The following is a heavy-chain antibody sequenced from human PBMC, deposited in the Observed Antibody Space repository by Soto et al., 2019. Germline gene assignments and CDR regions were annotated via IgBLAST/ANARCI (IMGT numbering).Heavy chain of an antibody. Sequence: GGPLRLSCAASGFTFSSYAMSWVRQAPGKGLEWVSAISGSGGSTYYADSVKGRFTISRDNSKNTLYLQMNSLRAEDTAVYYCAKTGPYYDILTGYDAFDIWGQGTMVTVSS. CDR1: GFTFSSYA. J-gene: IGHJ3*02. CDR3: AKTGPYYDILTGYDAFDI. V-gene: IGHV3-23*01. CDR2: ISGSGGST. D-gene: IGHD3-9*01.